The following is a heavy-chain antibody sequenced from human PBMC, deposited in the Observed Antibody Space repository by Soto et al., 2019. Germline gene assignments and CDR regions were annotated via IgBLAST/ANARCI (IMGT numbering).Heavy chain of an antibody. D-gene: IGHD3-10*01. J-gene: IGHJ4*02. Sequence: QVQLQQWGAGLLKPSETLSLTCAVYGGSFSGYYWSWIRQPPGKGLEWIGEINHSASTNYNPSLKSRVTISVDTSKNHFSLRLSSVTAADTAVYYCARSDGEGYYFDYWGQGTLVTVSS. V-gene: IGHV4-34*01. CDR3: ARSDGEGYYFDY. CDR1: GGSFSGYY. CDR2: INHSAST.